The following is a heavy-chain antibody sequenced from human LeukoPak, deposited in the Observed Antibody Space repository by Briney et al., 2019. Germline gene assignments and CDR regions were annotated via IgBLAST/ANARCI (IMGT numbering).Heavy chain of an antibody. V-gene: IGHV3-23*01. Sequence: GGSLRLSCAASGFTFYNYAMSWVRQAPGKGLEWVSAISGSGGGTYYADSVKGRFTISRDNSKNTLYVQMNSLRAEDTAVYYCAKGHYYGSGSLDYWGQGTLVTVSS. CDR1: GFTFYNYA. J-gene: IGHJ4*02. CDR3: AKGHYYGSGSLDY. D-gene: IGHD3-10*01. CDR2: ISGSGGGT.